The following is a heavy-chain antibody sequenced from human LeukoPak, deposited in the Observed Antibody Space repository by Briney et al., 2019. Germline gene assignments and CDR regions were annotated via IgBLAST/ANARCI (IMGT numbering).Heavy chain of an antibody. CDR2: IYYSGST. Sequence: PSETLSLTCTVSGGSISSYYWSWIRQPPGKGLEWIGYIYYSGSTNYNPSLKSRVTISVDTSKNQFSLKLSSVTAADTAVYYCARSAYRAVAGTVRKYGMDVWGQGTTVTVSS. D-gene: IGHD6-19*01. V-gene: IGHV4-59*08. CDR1: GGSISSYY. CDR3: ARSAYRAVAGTVRKYGMDV. J-gene: IGHJ6*02.